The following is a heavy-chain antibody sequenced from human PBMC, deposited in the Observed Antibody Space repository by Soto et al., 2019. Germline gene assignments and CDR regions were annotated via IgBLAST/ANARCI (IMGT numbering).Heavy chain of an antibody. D-gene: IGHD2-15*01. V-gene: IGHV2-70*11. Sequence: GSGPTLVNPAQTLALTCTFSGFSLSTSGMCVSWIRQPPGKALEWLARIDWDDDKYYSTSLKTRLTISKDTSKNQVVLTMTNMDPVDTATYYCARIRLHHTSGGDWFDPWGQGTLVTVSS. CDR3: ARIRLHHTSGGDWFDP. CDR1: GFSLSTSGMC. J-gene: IGHJ5*02. CDR2: IDWDDDK.